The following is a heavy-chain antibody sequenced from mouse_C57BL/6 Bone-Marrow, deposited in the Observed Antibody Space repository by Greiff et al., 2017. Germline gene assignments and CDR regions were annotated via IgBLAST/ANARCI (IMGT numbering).Heavy chain of an antibody. CDR3: AIFYDGYYLGDFDY. D-gene: IGHD2-3*01. Sequence: QVQLKQSGAELAKPGASVKLSCKASGYTFTSYWMHWEKQRPGQGLEWIGYINPSSGYTKYNQKFKDKATLTANKSSSTASMQLSILTYEASAVYYCAIFYDGYYLGDFDYGGQGTTLTVSS. CDR2: INPSSGYT. CDR1: GYTFTSYW. J-gene: IGHJ2*01. V-gene: IGHV1-7*01.